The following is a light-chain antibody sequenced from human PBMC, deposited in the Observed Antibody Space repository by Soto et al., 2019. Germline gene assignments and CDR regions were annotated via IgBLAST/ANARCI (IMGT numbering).Light chain of an antibody. J-gene: IGKJ2*01. CDR3: QQYASSPPSYT. Sequence: EIVLTQSPGTLSLSPGERATLSCRASQSLTSNYLAWYQQKPGQAPRLLIYGASSRATGIPVRFSGSGSGTDFTLTISRLEPEDFAVYYCQQYASSPPSYTFGQGTKLEIK. V-gene: IGKV3-20*01. CDR2: GAS. CDR1: QSLTSNY.